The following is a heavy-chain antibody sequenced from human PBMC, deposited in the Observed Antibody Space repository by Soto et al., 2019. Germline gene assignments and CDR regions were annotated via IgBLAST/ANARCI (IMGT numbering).Heavy chain of an antibody. CDR1: GFTFSSYG. CDR3: ARAQLRDIAAAPFDY. D-gene: IGHD6-13*01. V-gene: IGHV3-33*01. Sequence: GGSLRLSCAASGFTFSSYGMHWVRQAPGKGLEWVAVIWYDGSNKYYADSVKGRFTISRDNSKNTLYLQMNSLRAEDTAVYYCARAQLRDIAAAPFDYWGQGTLVTVSS. CDR2: IWYDGSNK. J-gene: IGHJ4*02.